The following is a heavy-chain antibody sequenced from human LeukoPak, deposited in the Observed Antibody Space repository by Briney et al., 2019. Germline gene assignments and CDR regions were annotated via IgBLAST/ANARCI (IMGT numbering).Heavy chain of an antibody. V-gene: IGHV1-46*01. D-gene: IGHD4-17*01. CDR3: ARDLLDYGDYGYYFDY. J-gene: IGHJ4*02. CDR2: INPSGGST. CDR1: GYTFTSYY. Sequence: ASVKVSCKASGYTFTSYYMHWVRQAPGQGLEWMGIINPSGGSTSYAQKFQGRVTMTRDTSTSTVYMELSSLRSEDTAGYYCARDLLDYGDYGYYFDYWGQGTLVTVSS.